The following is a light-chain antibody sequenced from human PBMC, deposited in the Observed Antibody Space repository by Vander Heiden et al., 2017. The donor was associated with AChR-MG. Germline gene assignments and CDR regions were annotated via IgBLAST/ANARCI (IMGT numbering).Light chain of an antibody. CDR1: TLGNKY. V-gene: IGLV3-1*01. Sequence: SYELTQPPSVSVSPGPPASITRSGDTLGNKYASWYQQKPGQAPVLVIYQDTKRPSGVPERFSGSNSGNTATLTISGTQAMDEADYYCQAWDSSTHHVVFGGGTKLTVL. CDR2: QDT. CDR3: QAWDSSTHHVV. J-gene: IGLJ2*01.